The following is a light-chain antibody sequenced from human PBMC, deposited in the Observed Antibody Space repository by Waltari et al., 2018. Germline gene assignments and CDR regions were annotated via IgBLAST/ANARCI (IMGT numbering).Light chain of an antibody. CDR3: SSYAGSGNVV. CDR1: SSDIGTYNL. Sequence: QSVLTQPPSVSGAPGQRVTISCTGTSSDIGTYNLVSWYQQGPGKAPKPIIYAVTKRPSGVPDRFSGSKSGNTASLTVSGLQADDEADYYCSSYAGSGNVVFGGGTKLTVL. V-gene: IGLV2-8*01. J-gene: IGLJ3*02. CDR2: AVT.